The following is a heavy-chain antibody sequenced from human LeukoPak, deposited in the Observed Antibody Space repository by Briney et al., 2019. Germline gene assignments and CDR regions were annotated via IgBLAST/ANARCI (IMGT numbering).Heavy chain of an antibody. CDR3: ARDVKELTWFGELLAGGLSDYYGLDV. CDR2: IKQDGSEK. Sequence: PSETLSLTCTVSGGSISSSSYSWGWIRQPPGKGLEWVANIKQDGSEKHYVDSVKGRFTISRDNGKNSLYLQMNSLRVEDTAVYYCARDVKELTWFGELLAGGLSDYYGLDVWGQGTTVIVSS. V-gene: IGHV3-7*01. CDR1: GGSISSSSYS. J-gene: IGHJ6*02. D-gene: IGHD3-10*01.